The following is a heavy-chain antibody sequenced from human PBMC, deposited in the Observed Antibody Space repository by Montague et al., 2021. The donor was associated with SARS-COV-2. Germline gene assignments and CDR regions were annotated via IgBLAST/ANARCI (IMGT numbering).Heavy chain of an antibody. D-gene: IGHD3-9*01. V-gene: IGHV3-66*01. CDR3: ARGYFDWGIFDY. CDR1: EFTVSSNS. Sequence: SLRLSCAASEFTVSSNSMIWVRQAPGKGLECVSLIYSGGSTYYADYVKGRFTISRDNSKNTLYLQMNSLRAEDTAVYYCARGYFDWGIFDYWGQGTLVTVSS. CDR2: IYSGGST. J-gene: IGHJ4*02.